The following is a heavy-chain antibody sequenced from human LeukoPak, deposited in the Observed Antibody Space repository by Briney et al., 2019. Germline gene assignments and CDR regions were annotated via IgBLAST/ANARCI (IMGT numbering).Heavy chain of an antibody. Sequence: GESLRISCKGSGYSFTSYWISWVRQMPGKGLEWMGRIDPSDSYTNYSPSFQGHVTVSADKSTSTAYLQWSSLKASDTAMYYYARHIGLWFGELSNFDYWGQGTLVTVSS. CDR1: GYSFTSYW. D-gene: IGHD3-10*01. CDR3: ARHIGLWFGELSNFDY. J-gene: IGHJ4*02. V-gene: IGHV5-10-1*01. CDR2: IDPSDSYT.